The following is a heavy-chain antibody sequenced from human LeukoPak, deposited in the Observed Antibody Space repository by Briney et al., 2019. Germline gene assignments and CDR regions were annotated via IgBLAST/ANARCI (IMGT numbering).Heavy chain of an antibody. CDR3: ARASRVVVPAAHDY. Sequence: SETLSLTCTVSGGSISSYYWSWIRQPPGKGLEWIGYIYYSGSTNYNPSLKSRVTISVDTSKNQFSLKLSSVTAADTAVYYCARASRVVVPAAHDYWGQGTLVTVSS. J-gene: IGHJ4*02. D-gene: IGHD2-2*01. CDR1: GGSISSYY. V-gene: IGHV4-59*12. CDR2: IYYSGST.